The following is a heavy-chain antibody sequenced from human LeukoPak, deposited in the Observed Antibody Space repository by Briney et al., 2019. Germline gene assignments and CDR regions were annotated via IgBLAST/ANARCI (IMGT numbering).Heavy chain of an antibody. Sequence: GGSLRLSCAASGFIFDNYGMSWVRQAPGKGLEWVSGINWNGGSTTYADSVKGRFTISRDNAKNSLYLQMNSLRAEDTALYYCARGDWNHPDYFDYWGQGTLVTVSS. V-gene: IGHV3-20*04. CDR3: ARGDWNHPDYFDY. D-gene: IGHD1-1*01. J-gene: IGHJ4*02. CDR1: GFIFDNYG. CDR2: INWNGGST.